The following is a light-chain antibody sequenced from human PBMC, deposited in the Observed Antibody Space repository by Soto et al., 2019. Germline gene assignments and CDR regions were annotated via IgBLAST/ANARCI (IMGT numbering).Light chain of an antibody. Sequence: QSVLTQPASVSGSPGQSITISCTGTSGDIGSYNRVSWYQQHPGKAPKLIIYEVTDRPSGVSNRFSGSKSGNTASLPISGLQAEDEAEYYCSSYTNIKTRACVSGTGTKVTVL. CDR2: EVT. CDR1: SGDIGSYNR. J-gene: IGLJ1*01. V-gene: IGLV2-14*01. CDR3: SSYTNIKTRACV.